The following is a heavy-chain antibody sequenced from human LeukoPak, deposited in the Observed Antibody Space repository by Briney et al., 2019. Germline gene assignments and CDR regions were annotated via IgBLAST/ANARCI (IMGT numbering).Heavy chain of an antibody. J-gene: IGHJ3*02. CDR1: GGSISSYY. CDR2: IYYSGST. V-gene: IGHV4-59*12. CDR3: ARAHTDAFDI. Sequence: SETLSLTCTVSGGSISSYYWSWIRQPPGKGLEWIGYIYYSGSTNYNPSLKSRVTISVDTSKNQFSLKLSSVTAADTAVYYCARAHTDAFDIWGQGTMVTVSS.